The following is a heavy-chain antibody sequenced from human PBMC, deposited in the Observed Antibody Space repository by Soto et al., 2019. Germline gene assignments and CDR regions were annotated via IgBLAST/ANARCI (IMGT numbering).Heavy chain of an antibody. V-gene: IGHV3-48*03. CDR3: VRENDGDAFDL. CDR2: INSGGGSR. Sequence: PGGSLRLSCAASGFSVSDYEMNWVRQPPGKGLEWLSYINSGGGSRKYEDAVEGRFTISRDNARNSLYLQMNGLRDDDTAIYYCVRENDGDAFDLWGQGTLVTVSS. D-gene: IGHD4-17*01. J-gene: IGHJ4*02. CDR1: GFSVSDYE.